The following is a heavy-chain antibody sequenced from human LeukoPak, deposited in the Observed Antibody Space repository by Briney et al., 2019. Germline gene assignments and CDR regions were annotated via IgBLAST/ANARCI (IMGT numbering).Heavy chain of an antibody. V-gene: IGHV3-30*03. Sequence: GGSLRLSCEASGFTFSTYGMHWVRQAPGKGLEWVALISYDGKNKYYAESVKGRFTISRDDSKNTLYLQMNSLRAEDTALYYCARDMGLAVATTCYYYGMDLWGQGTTVTVSS. CDR3: ARDMGLAVATTCYYYGMDL. J-gene: IGHJ6*02. CDR1: GFTFSTYG. D-gene: IGHD6-19*01. CDR2: ISYDGKNK.